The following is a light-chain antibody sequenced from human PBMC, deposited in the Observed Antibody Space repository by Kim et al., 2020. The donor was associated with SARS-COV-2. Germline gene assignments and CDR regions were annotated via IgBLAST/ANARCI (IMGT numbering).Light chain of an antibody. Sequence: SYELTQPPSVSVSPGQTASITCSGDGLGDKYASWYQQKPGQSPVLVICQDNKRPSGIPERVSGFNSGNTATLTISGTQSKDEADYYCQAWDSSTGIFGGGTQLTVL. CDR2: QDN. CDR3: QAWDSSTGI. V-gene: IGLV3-1*01. J-gene: IGLJ2*01. CDR1: GLGDKY.